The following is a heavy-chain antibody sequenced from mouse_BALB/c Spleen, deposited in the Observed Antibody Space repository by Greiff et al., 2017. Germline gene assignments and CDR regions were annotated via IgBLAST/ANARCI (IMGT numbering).Heavy chain of an antibody. CDR1: GYTFTDYW. CDR2: IDTSDSYT. Sequence: QVQLQQPGAELVMPGASVKMSCKASGYTFTDYWMHWVKQRPGQGLEWIGAIDTSDSYTSYNQKFKGKATLTVDESSSTAYMQRSSLTSEDSAVYYCAREGGMDYWGQGTSVTVSS. CDR3: AREGGMDY. V-gene: IGHV1-69*01. J-gene: IGHJ4*01.